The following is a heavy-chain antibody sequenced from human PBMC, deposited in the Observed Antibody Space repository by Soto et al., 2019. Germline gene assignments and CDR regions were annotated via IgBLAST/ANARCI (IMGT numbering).Heavy chain of an antibody. CDR1: GYTFTSYT. D-gene: IGHD5-12*01. Sequence: GASVKVSCKASGYTFTSYTMHWVRQAPGQRLEWMGWINAGNGNTKYSQKLQGRVTITRDTSASTVFIELSSLTSEDTALYYCARGRGNSGYDPHDFWGLGTPVTVSS. J-gene: IGHJ4*02. V-gene: IGHV1-3*01. CDR2: INAGNGNT. CDR3: ARGRGNSGYDPHDF.